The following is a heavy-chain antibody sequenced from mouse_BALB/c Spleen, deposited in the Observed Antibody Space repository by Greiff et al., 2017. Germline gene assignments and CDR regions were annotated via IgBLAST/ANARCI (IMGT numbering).Heavy chain of an antibody. D-gene: IGHD3-2*02. CDR1: GFTFSSYA. V-gene: IGHV5-6-5*01. CDR3: ARVGLGGYWYFDV. CDR2: ISSGGST. J-gene: IGHJ1*01. Sequence: DVHLVESGGGLVKPGGSLKLSCAASGFTFSSYAMSWVRQTPEKRLEWVASISSGGSTYYPDSVKGRFTISRDNARNILYLQMSSLRSEDTAMYYCARVGLGGYWYFDVWGAGTTVTVSS.